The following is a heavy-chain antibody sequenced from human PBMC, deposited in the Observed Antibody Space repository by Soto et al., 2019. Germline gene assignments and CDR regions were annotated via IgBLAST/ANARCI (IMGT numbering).Heavy chain of an antibody. CDR1: GGTFSSYG. CDR2: IIPIFNSE. CDR3: AIDSGGRNYYSYGMDV. V-gene: IGHV1-69*01. Sequence: QVQLVQSGAEVKKPGSSVKVSCKASGGTFSSYGISWVRQAPGQGLEWVGGIIPIFNSEKTAQKFQGRVTITADESTSAAYMELSSLRSEDTAVYYCAIDSGGRNYYSYGMDVWGQGTTVTVSS. D-gene: IGHD4-17*01. J-gene: IGHJ6*02.